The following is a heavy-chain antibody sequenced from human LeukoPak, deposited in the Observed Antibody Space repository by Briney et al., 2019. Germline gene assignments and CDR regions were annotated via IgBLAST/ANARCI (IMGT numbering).Heavy chain of an antibody. CDR2: TYYRSKWYY. Sequence: SQTLSLTCAISGDTFSSNSAAWNWIRQSLSRGLEWLGRTYYRSKWYYDYAVSVKSRITISPDTSKNQFSLQLNSVTADDTAVYYCARGFALDFWGQGTMVTVSS. J-gene: IGHJ3*01. CDR3: ARGFALDF. V-gene: IGHV6-1*01. CDR1: GDTFSSNSAA.